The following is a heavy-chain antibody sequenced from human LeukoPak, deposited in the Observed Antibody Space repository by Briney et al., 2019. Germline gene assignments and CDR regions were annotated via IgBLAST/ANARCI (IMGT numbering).Heavy chain of an antibody. CDR3: ARQGSMAARSIDY. J-gene: IGHJ4*02. D-gene: IGHD6-6*01. CDR2: IYYSGST. CDR1: GGSISSSSYY. V-gene: IGHV4-39*01. Sequence: SETLSLTCTVSGGSISSSSYYWGWIRQPPGKGLEWIGSIYYSGSTYYNPSLKSRVTISVDTSKNQFSLKLSSVTAADTAVYYRARQGSMAARSIDYWGQGTLVTVSS.